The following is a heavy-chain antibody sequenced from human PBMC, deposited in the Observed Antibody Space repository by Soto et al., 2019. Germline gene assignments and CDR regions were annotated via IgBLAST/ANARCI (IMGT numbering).Heavy chain of an antibody. CDR1: GGSISSGGYY. V-gene: IGHV4-31*03. D-gene: IGHD3-22*01. J-gene: IGHJ6*02. Sequence: SETLSLTCTVSGGSISSGGYYWSWIRQHPGKGLEWIGYIYYSGSTYYNPSLKSRVTISVDTSKNQFSLKLSSVTAADTAVYYCARSVHSRGYFYYHYYYGMVVWGQGTLLTVSS. CDR3: ARSVHSRGYFYYHYYYGMVV. CDR2: IYYSGST.